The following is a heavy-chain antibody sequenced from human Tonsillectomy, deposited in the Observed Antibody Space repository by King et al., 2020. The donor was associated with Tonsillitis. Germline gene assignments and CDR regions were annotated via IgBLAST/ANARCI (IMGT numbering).Heavy chain of an antibody. CDR3: ARVLDDYGDYVPAY. V-gene: IGHV3-21*01. CDR1: GFTFSGYT. CDR2: ISSSSSYI. Sequence: VQLVESGGGLVKPGGSLRLSCAASGFTFSGYTMNWVRQAPGKGLEWVSSISSSSSYIFYADSLKGRFTISRDNAKNSLYLQMNSLRAEDTAVYYCARVLDDYGDYVPAYWGQGTLVTVPS. J-gene: IGHJ4*02. D-gene: IGHD4-17*01.